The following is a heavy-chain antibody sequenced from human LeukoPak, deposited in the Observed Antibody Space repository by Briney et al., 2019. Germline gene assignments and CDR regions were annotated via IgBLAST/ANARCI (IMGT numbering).Heavy chain of an antibody. D-gene: IGHD2-2*01. CDR3: AKDHGGPIVLVPAFDY. J-gene: IGHJ4*02. CDR1: GFTFSSYA. CDR2: ISGRGGST. Sequence: GGSLRLSCAASGFTFSSYAMSWVRQAPGKGLEWVSAISGRGGSTYYADSVKGRFTISRDNSKNTLYLQMNSLRAEDTAVYYCAKDHGGPIVLVPAFDYWGQGTLVTVSS. V-gene: IGHV3-23*01.